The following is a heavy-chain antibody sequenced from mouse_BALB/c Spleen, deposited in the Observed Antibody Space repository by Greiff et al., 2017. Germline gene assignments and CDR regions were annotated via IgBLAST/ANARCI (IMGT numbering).Heavy chain of an antibody. J-gene: IGHJ4*01. D-gene: IGHD3-2*01. V-gene: IGHV2-9-2*01. Sequence: VKLVESGPGLVAPSQSLSITCTVSGFSLTSYDISWIRQPPGKGLEWLGVIWTGGGTNYNSAFMSRLSISKDNSKSQVFLKMNSLQTDDTAIYYCVRDRADSSGLYAMDYWGQGTSVTVSS. CDR2: IWTGGGT. CDR3: VRDRADSSGLYAMDY. CDR1: GFSLTSYD.